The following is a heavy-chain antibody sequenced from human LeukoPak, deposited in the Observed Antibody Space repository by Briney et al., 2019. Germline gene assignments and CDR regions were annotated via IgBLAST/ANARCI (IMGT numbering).Heavy chain of an antibody. Sequence: ASVKVSCEASGYTFTRHGVSWVRQAPGQGLEWMGWISAYNGNTNYAQNLQGRVTMTTDTSTTTAYMELRSLRSDDTAVYYCAKGDYSNYAVGLYYFDYWGQGTLVTVSS. CDR2: ISAYNGNT. CDR1: GYTFTRHG. D-gene: IGHD4-11*01. CDR3: AKGDYSNYAVGLYYFDY. J-gene: IGHJ4*02. V-gene: IGHV1-18*01.